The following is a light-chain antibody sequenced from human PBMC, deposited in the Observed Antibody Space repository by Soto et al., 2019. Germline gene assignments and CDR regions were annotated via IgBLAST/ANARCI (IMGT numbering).Light chain of an antibody. CDR1: QSISSW. CDR2: DAS. J-gene: IGKJ2*01. Sequence: DIQMTQSPSTLSASVGDRVTITCRASQSISSWLAWYQQKPGKAPQLLIYDASSLESGVPSRFSGSGSWTEFSLTISSLQHDDFATYYCQQYNSYSGYTFGQGTKLEIK. CDR3: QQYNSYSGYT. V-gene: IGKV1-5*01.